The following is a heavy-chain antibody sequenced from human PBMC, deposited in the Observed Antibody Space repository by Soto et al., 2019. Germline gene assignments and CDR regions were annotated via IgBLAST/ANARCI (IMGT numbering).Heavy chain of an antibody. Sequence: EVQLVQSGGGLVQPGGSLRLSCAASGFTVSNNYLSWVRQAPGKGLQWVSLIYSDGGTDYAESVKGRFTISRDNSNNTLYLQMNILKAEDTAIYYCATRMTTAPYWGQGTLVTVSS. J-gene: IGHJ4*02. D-gene: IGHD1-1*01. CDR2: IYSDGGT. V-gene: IGHV3-66*01. CDR1: GFTVSNNY. CDR3: ATRMTTAPY.